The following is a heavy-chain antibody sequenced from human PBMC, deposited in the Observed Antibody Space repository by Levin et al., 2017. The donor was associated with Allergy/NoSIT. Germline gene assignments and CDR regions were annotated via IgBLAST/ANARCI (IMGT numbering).Heavy chain of an antibody. D-gene: IGHD2-15*01. Sequence: GGSLRLSCAASGLRFSSFAMNWVRQAPGKGLEWVSSISGSGSATHYADSVKGRFTISRDNSKNTVYLQMNSLRSEDTAVYYCAKLDDIVVVVGAALDYWGLGTLVTVSS. V-gene: IGHV3-23*01. CDR1: GLRFSSFA. J-gene: IGHJ4*02. CDR2: ISGSGSAT. CDR3: AKLDDIVVVVGAALDY.